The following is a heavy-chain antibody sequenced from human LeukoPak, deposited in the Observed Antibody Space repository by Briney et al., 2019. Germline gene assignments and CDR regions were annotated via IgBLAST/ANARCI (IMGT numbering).Heavy chain of an antibody. CDR3: AKPTLSGIAVAGCEY. D-gene: IGHD6-19*01. J-gene: IGHJ4*02. CDR1: GFAFSSYA. Sequence: GGSLRLSCAASGFAFSSYAMSWVRQAPGKGLEWVSAISGSDGRTYYADSVKGRFTISRDNSKNTLYLQMNSLRAEDTAVYYCAKPTLSGIAVAGCEYWGQGALVTVSS. V-gene: IGHV3-23*01. CDR2: ISGSDGRT.